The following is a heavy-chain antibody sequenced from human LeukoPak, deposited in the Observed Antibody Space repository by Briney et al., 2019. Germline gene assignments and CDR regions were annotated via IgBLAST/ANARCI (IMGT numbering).Heavy chain of an antibody. D-gene: IGHD5-18*01. J-gene: IGHJ3*02. V-gene: IGHV3-23*01. CDR3: VKEPRGYSFGFDI. Sequence: GGSLRLSCAASGFTFSTCAINWVRQAPGKGLEWVSAISGSGSKTFYADSVKGRFTISRDNPKSTLYLQMNSLRPEDTAVYYCVKEPRGYSFGFDIWGQGTMVTVSS. CDR1: GFTFSTCA. CDR2: ISGSGSKT.